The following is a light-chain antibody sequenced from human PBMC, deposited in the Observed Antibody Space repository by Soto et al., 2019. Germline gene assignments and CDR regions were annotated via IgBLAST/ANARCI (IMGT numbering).Light chain of an antibody. CDR3: QQYGHSPRT. V-gene: IGKV3-20*01. CDR2: AAS. CDR1: QSVSNSF. Sequence: EVVLTQSPGTLSLSPGERASLSCRASQSVSNSFLAWYQQKAGQSPRLLIYAASARAIGIPDRFSGSGSGTDFTLTISRLEPEDFAVYYCQQYGHSPRTFGQGTKVDIK. J-gene: IGKJ1*01.